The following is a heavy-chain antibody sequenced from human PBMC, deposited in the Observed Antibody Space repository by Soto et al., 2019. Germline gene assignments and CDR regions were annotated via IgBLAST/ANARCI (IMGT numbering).Heavy chain of an antibody. CDR1: GYIFPDYY. D-gene: IGHD6-6*01. Sequence: ASVNVSCKASGYIFPDYYVHWVRQAPGEGLEWMGGINPNGGGTNYAQKFEGWVTMTTDTSISTAYMELSRLNFDDTAVYYCARGEQLVHFDSWGQGTLVTVSS. V-gene: IGHV1-2*04. CDR3: ARGEQLVHFDS. CDR2: INPNGGGT. J-gene: IGHJ4*01.